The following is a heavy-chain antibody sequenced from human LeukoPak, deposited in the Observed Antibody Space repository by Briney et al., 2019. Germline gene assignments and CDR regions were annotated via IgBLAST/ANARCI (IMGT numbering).Heavy chain of an antibody. V-gene: IGHV1-2*02. CDR1: GYTFTGYY. D-gene: IGHD1-26*01. Sequence: ASVKVSCKASGYTFTGYYLHWVRQAPGQGLEWMGWISPNSGGTNYAQKFQGRVTMTRDTSISTAYMELSRLRSDDTAVYYCARVLDSGDFNAYVAFHIWGQGTMVTV. J-gene: IGHJ3*02. CDR3: ARVLDSGDFNAYVAFHI. CDR2: ISPNSGGT.